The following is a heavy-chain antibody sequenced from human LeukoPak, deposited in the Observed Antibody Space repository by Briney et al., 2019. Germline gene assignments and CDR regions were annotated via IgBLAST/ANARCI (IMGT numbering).Heavy chain of an antibody. CDR3: ARGRPYSSSWYHLGL. V-gene: IGHV3-9*01. CDR1: GFTFDDYA. Sequence: GGSLRLSCAASGFTFDDYAMHWVRQAPGKGLEWVSGISWNSGSIGYADSVKGRFTISRDNAKNSLYLQMNSLRAEDTAVYYCARGRPYSSSWYHLGLWGQGTLVTVSS. D-gene: IGHD6-13*01. J-gene: IGHJ4*02. CDR2: ISWNSGSI.